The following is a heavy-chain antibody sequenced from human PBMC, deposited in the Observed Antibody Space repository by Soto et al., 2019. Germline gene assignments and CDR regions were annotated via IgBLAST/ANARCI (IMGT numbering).Heavy chain of an antibody. Sequence: SETLCLTCAVYWGSFIGYDCSRILQPPGKGLEWIGEINHSGSTNYNPSLKSRVTISVDTSKNQFSLKLSSVTAADTAVYYCARTFSEILERRRYFDYWGQGTLVTVSS. CDR1: WGSFIGYD. D-gene: IGHD1-1*01. J-gene: IGHJ4*02. CDR2: INHSGST. V-gene: IGHV4-34*01. CDR3: ARTFSEILERRRYFDY.